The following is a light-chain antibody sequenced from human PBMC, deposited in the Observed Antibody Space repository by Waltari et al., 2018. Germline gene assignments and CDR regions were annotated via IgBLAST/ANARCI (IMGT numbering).Light chain of an antibody. J-gene: IGKJ1*01. CDR1: QSLGSN. V-gene: IGKV3-15*01. Sequence: EIAMTQSPATLSVSPGERATLSCRASQSLGSNLAWYKKKPGQAPRLLSYAASTRATGIPARFSGSGSGTEFTLTISSLQSEDFAIYYCQQYNDWPPTWTFGQGTKVEIK. CDR3: QQYNDWPPTWT. CDR2: AAS.